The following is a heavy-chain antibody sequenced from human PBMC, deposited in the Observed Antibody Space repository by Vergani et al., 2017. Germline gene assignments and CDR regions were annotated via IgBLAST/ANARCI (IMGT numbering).Heavy chain of an antibody. V-gene: IGHV4-59*01. J-gene: IGHJ4*02. Sequence: QVQLQESGPGLVKPSETLSLTCTVSGGSISSYYWSWIRQPPGKGLEWIGYIYYSGSTNYNPSLKSRVTISVDTSKNQFSLKLSSVTAADTAVYYCARGLVHTNKGGKRNRGVVDYWGQGTLVTVSS. CDR3: ARGLVHTNKGGKRNRGVVDY. D-gene: IGHD4-23*01. CDR1: GGSISSYY. CDR2: IYYSGST.